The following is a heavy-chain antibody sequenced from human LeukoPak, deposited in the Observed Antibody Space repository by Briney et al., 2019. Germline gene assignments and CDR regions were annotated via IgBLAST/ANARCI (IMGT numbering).Heavy chain of an antibody. CDR2: ISWDGGRT. Sequence: GGSLRLSCAASGFTFDDYAMHWVRQPPGKGLEWVSLISWDGGRTHYADSVKGRFTISRDNTKNSLYLQMNSLRAEDTALYYCAKGTYYYDTGDYFSLDYWGQGTLVTVSS. D-gene: IGHD3-22*01. J-gene: IGHJ4*02. CDR3: AKGTYYYDTGDYFSLDY. V-gene: IGHV3-43D*03. CDR1: GFTFDDYA.